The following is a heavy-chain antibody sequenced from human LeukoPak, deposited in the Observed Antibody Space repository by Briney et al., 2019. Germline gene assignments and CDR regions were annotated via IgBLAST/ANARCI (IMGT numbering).Heavy chain of an antibody. D-gene: IGHD6-6*01. Sequence: SETLSLTCTVSGGSISSGSYYWSWIRQPAGKGLEWIGRIYTSGSTNYNPSLKSRVTISVDTSKNQFSLKLSSVTAADTAVYYRARWGYSSSSPRYYYYMDVWGKGTTVTVSS. J-gene: IGHJ6*03. CDR2: IYTSGST. CDR1: GGSISSGSYY. V-gene: IGHV4-61*02. CDR3: ARWGYSSSSPRYYYYMDV.